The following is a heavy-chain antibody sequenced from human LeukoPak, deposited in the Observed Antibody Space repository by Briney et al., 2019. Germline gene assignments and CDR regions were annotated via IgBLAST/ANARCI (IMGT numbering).Heavy chain of an antibody. V-gene: IGHV3-30*18. CDR3: AKVRWDNSGWYYLDS. Sequence: GGSLRLSCVASGFTFSSYGMHWVRQAPGKGLEWVAVISYDGSNKYYTDSVKGRFTISRDNSKTTLYLQMNSLRAEDTAVYYCAKVRWDNSGWYYLDSWGQGTLVTVSS. CDR1: GFTFSSYG. J-gene: IGHJ4*02. CDR2: ISYDGSNK. D-gene: IGHD6-19*01.